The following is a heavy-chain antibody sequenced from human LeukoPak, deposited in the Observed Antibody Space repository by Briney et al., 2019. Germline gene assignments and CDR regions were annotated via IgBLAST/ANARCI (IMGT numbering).Heavy chain of an antibody. J-gene: IGHJ6*04. D-gene: IGHD2-2*01. V-gene: IGHV4-34*01. Sequence: SETLSLTCAVYGGSFSGYYWSWIRQPPGKGLEWLGEINHSGSTNYNPSLKSRVTISVDTSKNQFSLKLSSVTAADTAVYYCARLVVVPAAMYYYYYGMDVWGKGTTVTVSS. CDR1: GGSFSGYY. CDR2: INHSGST. CDR3: ARLVVVPAAMYYYYYGMDV.